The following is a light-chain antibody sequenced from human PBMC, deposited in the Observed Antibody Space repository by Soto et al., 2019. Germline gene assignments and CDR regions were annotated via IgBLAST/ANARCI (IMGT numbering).Light chain of an antibody. CDR3: QQYGSSPSIT. CDR2: GAS. V-gene: IGKV3-20*01. CDR1: QSVSSSY. Sequence: IVFTQSPGTLSLSPGERATLSGRASQSVSSSYLAWYQQKPGQAPRLLIYGASSRATGIPDRFSGSGSGTDFTLTISRLEPEDFAVYYCQQYGSSPSITFGQGTRLEIK. J-gene: IGKJ5*01.